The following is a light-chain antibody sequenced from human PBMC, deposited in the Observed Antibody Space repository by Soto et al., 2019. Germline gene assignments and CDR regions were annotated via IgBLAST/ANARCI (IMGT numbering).Light chain of an antibody. CDR1: QTVRNW. V-gene: IGKV1-5*03. CDR2: KAS. Sequence: DIQMTQSPTTLSASVGDRAIITCRASQTVRNWLASFQQKPGEAPKLLIYKASRLESGVSSRFSGSGYGTDFTLTITNLVPGDSATYFCQQYDASPLTFGQGTKLEIK. CDR3: QQYDASPLT. J-gene: IGKJ2*01.